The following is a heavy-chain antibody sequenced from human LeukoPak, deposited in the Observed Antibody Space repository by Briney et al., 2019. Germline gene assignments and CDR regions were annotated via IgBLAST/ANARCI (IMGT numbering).Heavy chain of an antibody. J-gene: IGHJ4*02. CDR2: ISYDGSNK. CDR3: ARTHCTSTSCYIGEGPYFDC. D-gene: IGHD2-2*02. Sequence: PGRSLRLSCAASGFTFSSYAMHWVRQAPGKGLEWVAVISYDGSNKYYADSVKGRSTISRDNSKNTLYLQMNSLRAEDTAVYYCARTHCTSTSCYIGEGPYFDCWGQGTLVTVSS. CDR1: GFTFSSYA. V-gene: IGHV3-30*14.